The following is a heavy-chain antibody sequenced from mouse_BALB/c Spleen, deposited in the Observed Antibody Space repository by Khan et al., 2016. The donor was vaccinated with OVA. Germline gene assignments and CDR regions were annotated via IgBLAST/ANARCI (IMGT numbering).Heavy chain of an antibody. CDR2: INTYTGEP. Sequence: QIQLVQSGPELKKPGETVKISCKASGYTLTNYGMNWVKQAPGKGLKWMGWINTYTGEPKYAEDFKGRIAFSLETSASTAYLQINNLKNEDTATYCCARSNGNYWFAYWGQGTLVTVSA. D-gene: IGHD2-1*01. CDR1: GYTLTNYG. CDR3: ARSNGNYWFAY. V-gene: IGHV9-3-1*01. J-gene: IGHJ3*01.